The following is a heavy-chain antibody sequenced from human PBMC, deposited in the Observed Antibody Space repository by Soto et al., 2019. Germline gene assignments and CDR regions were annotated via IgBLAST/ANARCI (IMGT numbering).Heavy chain of an antibody. J-gene: IGHJ5*02. CDR3: AREGTYYYDSSGYNCFDP. V-gene: IGHV1-69*04. Sequence: ASVKVSCKASGGTFSSYTISWVRQAPGQGLEWMGRIIPILGIANYAQKFQGRVTITADKSTSTAYMELSSLRSEDTAVYYCAREGTYYYDSSGYNCFDPWGQVTLVTVSS. CDR2: IIPILGIA. CDR1: GGTFSSYT. D-gene: IGHD3-22*01.